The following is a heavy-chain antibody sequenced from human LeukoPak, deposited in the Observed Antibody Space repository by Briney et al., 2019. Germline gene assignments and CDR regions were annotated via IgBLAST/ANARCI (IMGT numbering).Heavy chain of an antibody. J-gene: IGHJ3*02. CDR2: IYTRGST. D-gene: IGHD2-15*01. CDR3: ARGRYCSADICSGGDAFDI. Sequence: SETLSLTCAVSGGSISIYYWSWIRHPPGKGLEWIGRIYTRGSTNYNPYLKRRVTMSVDTSKNQFSLKLSSVTAADTAVYYCARGRYCSADICSGGDAFDIWGQGTMVSVSS. CDR1: GGSISIYY. V-gene: IGHV4-4*07.